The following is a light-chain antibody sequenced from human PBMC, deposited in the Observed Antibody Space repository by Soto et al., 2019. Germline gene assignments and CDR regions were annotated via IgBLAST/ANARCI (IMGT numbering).Light chain of an antibody. Sequence: QSVLTQPPSVSGAPGQRVTISCTGSSSNIGAGYDVHWYQQRPGTAPKLLISANINRPSGVPDRFSGSKSGTSASLAITGLQADDEGDYYCSSFVGSPVVFGGGTKLTVL. J-gene: IGLJ2*01. CDR1: SSNIGAGYD. V-gene: IGLV1-40*01. CDR2: ANI. CDR3: SSFVGSPVV.